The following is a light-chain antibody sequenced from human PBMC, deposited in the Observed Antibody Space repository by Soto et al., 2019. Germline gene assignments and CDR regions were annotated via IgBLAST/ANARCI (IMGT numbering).Light chain of an antibody. J-gene: IGLJ2*01. CDR1: SSDVGAYNY. CDR3: CSYAGNYAVVV. V-gene: IGLV2-11*01. CDR2: DVS. Sequence: QSALTQPRSVSESPGQSVTISCTGTSSDVGAYNYVSWYQQYTGKAPKLMIYDVSARPSGVPDRFSGSKSGNTASLTISGLQAEDEAEYYCCSYAGNYAVVVFGGGTKLTVL.